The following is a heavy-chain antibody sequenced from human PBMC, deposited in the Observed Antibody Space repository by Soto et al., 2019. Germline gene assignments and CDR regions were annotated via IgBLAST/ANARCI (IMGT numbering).Heavy chain of an antibody. V-gene: IGHV4-4*02. CDR1: GGSISSGNW. D-gene: IGHD1-26*01. CDR2: IYQNGRT. Sequence: QVQLQESGPGLVKPSGTLSLTCAVSGGSISSGNWWSWVRQSPGKGLEWIGEIYQNGRTNFNPSLQSRVTIPLDKSKNQFSLNVTSVTAADTAVYYCARNLGGKFSGMDVWGQGTTVIVSS. J-gene: IGHJ6*02. CDR3: ARNLGGKFSGMDV.